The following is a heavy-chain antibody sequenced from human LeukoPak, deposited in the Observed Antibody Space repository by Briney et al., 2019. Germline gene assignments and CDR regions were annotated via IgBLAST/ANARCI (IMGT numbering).Heavy chain of an antibody. CDR3: ARGLGYYDSSGYYKTLDY. CDR2: IYYSGST. CDR1: GGSISSYY. V-gene: IGHV4-59*12. D-gene: IGHD3-22*01. J-gene: IGHJ4*02. Sequence: SGTLSLTCTVSGGSISSYYWSWIRQPPGKGLEWIGYIYYSGSTNYNPSLKSRVTISVDTSKNQFSLKLSSVTAADTAVYYCARGLGYYDSSGYYKTLDYWGQGTLVTVSS.